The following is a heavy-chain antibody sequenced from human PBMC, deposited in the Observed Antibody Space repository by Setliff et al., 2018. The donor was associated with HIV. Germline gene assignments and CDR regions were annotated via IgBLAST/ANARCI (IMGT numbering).Heavy chain of an antibody. CDR1: GGTFSSYA. CDR2: IIPIFGTA. Sequence: SVKVSCKASGGTFSSYAISWVLQAPGQGLEWMGGIIPIFGTANYAQKFQGRVTITTDESTSTAYMELSSLRSEDTAVYYCAREGNFWRVFDPWGQGTLVTVSS. V-gene: IGHV1-69*05. D-gene: IGHD3-3*01. J-gene: IGHJ5*02. CDR3: AREGNFWRVFDP.